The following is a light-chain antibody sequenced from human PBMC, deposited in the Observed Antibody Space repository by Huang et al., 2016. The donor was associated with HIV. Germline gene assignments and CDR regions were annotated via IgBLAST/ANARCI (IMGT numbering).Light chain of an antibody. CDR1: QDISNY. Sequence: DIQMTQPPSSLSASVGDRVTITCQASQDISNYLNWYQQKPGKAPKLLIYDASNLETGGTARFSGSRSVTDFTFTISSLQPEDIATYYCQQYDNLPITFGQGTRLEIK. CDR2: DAS. CDR3: QQYDNLPIT. V-gene: IGKV1-33*01. J-gene: IGKJ5*01.